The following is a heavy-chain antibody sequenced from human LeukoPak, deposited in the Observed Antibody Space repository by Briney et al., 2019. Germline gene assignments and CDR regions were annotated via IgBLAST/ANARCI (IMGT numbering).Heavy chain of an antibody. V-gene: IGHV4-34*01. CDR1: GGSFSGYY. CDR2: INHSGST. D-gene: IGHD3-3*01. CDR3: ARGRPERTIFGVVILDY. Sequence: SETLSLTCAVYGGSFSGYYWSWIRQPPGKGLEWIGEINHSGSTNYNPSLKSRVTISVDTSKNQFSLKLGSVTAADTAVYYCARGRPERTIFGVVILDYWGQGTLVTVSS. J-gene: IGHJ4*02.